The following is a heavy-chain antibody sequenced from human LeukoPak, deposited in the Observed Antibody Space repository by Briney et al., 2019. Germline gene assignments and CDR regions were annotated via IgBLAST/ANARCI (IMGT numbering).Heavy chain of an antibody. D-gene: IGHD5-12*01. CDR3: ARDLRGSY. CDR2: IKQDGSEK. J-gene: IGHJ4*02. V-gene: IGHV3-7*01. CDR1: GFTFTSHG. Sequence: GGSLRLSCAASGFTFTSHGMNWVRQAPGKGLEWVANIKQDGSEKYYVDSVKGRFTISRDNAKNSLYLQMNSLRAEDTAVYYCARDLRGSYWGQGTLVTVSS.